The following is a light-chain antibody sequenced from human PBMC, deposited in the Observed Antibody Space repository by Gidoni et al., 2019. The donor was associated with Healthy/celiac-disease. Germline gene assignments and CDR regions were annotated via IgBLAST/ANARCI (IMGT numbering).Light chain of an antibody. CDR2: GAS. CDR1: QCVSSSY. J-gene: IGKJ2*01. CDR3: QQYGSSPPSYT. V-gene: IGKV3-20*01. Sequence: DIVLTQSPGTLSLSPGERATLSCRASQCVSSSYLAWYQQKPGQAPRLLIYGASSRATGIPDRFSGSGSGTDFTLTISRLEPEDFAVYYCQQYGSSPPSYTFGQGTKLEIK.